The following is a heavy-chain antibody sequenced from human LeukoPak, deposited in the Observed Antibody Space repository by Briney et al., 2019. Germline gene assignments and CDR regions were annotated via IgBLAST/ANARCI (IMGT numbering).Heavy chain of an antibody. CDR2: IRYDGSNK. CDR1: GFTFSSYG. D-gene: IGHD6-6*01. CDR3: ARSYSSSSPFDP. Sequence: GGSLRLSCAASGFTFSSYGMHWVRQAPGKGLEWVAFIRYDGSNKYYADSVKGRFTISRDNSKNTLYLQMNSLRAEDTAVYYCARSYSSSSPFDPWGQGTLVTVSS. V-gene: IGHV3-30*02. J-gene: IGHJ5*02.